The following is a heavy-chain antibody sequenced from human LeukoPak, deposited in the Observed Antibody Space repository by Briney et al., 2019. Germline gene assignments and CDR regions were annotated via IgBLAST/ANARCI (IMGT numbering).Heavy chain of an antibody. V-gene: IGHV1-18*01. CDR2: ISAYNGNT. J-gene: IGHJ4*02. CDR1: GYTFTSYG. D-gene: IGHD6-19*01. Sequence: ASVKVSCKACGYTFTSYGIRWVRQAPGQGLEWMGWISAYNGNTNYAQKLQGRVTMTTDTSTSTAYMELRSLRSDDTAVYYCARDLGLFSSGWYLHPFDCWGQGTLVTVSS. CDR3: ARDLGLFSSGWYLHPFDC.